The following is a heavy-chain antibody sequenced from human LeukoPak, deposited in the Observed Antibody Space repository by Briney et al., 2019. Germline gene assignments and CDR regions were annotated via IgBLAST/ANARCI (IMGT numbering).Heavy chain of an antibody. V-gene: IGHV1-18*01. CDR3: ARERRPYYDFWSGYYHDAFDI. J-gene: IGHJ3*02. D-gene: IGHD3-3*01. CDR1: GYTFTSHG. Sequence: EASVKVSCTASGYTFTSHGISWVRQAPGQGLEWMGWISAYNGNTNYAQKLQGRVTMTTDTSTSTAYMELRSLRSDDTAVYYCARERRPYYDFWSGYYHDAFDIWGQGTVVTVSS. CDR2: ISAYNGNT.